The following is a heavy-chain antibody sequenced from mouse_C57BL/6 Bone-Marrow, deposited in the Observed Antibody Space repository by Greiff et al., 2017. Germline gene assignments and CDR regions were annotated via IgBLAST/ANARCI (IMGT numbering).Heavy chain of an antibody. V-gene: IGHV1-62-2*01. CDR3: ARHAYYYGSAWFAY. CDR2: FYPGSGSI. Sequence: VKLMESGAELVKPGASVKLSCKASGYTFTEYTIHWVKQRSGQGLEWFGWFYPGSGSIKYNEKFKDKATLTADTSSSTVYMELSRLTSEDSAVYFCARHAYYYGSAWFAYWGQGTLVTVSA. CDR1: GYTFTEYT. D-gene: IGHD1-1*01. J-gene: IGHJ3*01.